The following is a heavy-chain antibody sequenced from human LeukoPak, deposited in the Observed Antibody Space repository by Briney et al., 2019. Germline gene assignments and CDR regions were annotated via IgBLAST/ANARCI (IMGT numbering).Heavy chain of an antibody. V-gene: IGHV1-2*02. CDR1: GYTFTDYY. J-gene: IGHJ5*02. CDR2: INPDSGGT. D-gene: IGHD3-3*02. CDR3: ASDTVELAGGWFDP. Sequence: ASVKVSCKTSGYTFTDYYIHWVRQAPGQGLEWLGWINPDSGGTNYAQKFQDRVTMTRDTSITTAYVELSRLRSDDTAVYYCASDTVELAGGWFDPWGQGTLVTVSS.